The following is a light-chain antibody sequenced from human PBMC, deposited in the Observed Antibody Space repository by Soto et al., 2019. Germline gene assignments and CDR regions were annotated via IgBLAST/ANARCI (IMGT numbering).Light chain of an antibody. V-gene: IGLV4-69*01. J-gene: IGLJ3*02. CDR1: SGHSSYA. CDR3: QTWGTGIRV. Sequence: QLVLTQSPSASASQGASVKLTCTLSSGHSSYAIAWHQQQPEKGPRYLMKLNSDGSHSKGDGIPDRFSGSSSGAERYLTISSLQSDDEADYYCQTWGTGIRVFGGGTKLTVL. CDR2: LNSDGSH.